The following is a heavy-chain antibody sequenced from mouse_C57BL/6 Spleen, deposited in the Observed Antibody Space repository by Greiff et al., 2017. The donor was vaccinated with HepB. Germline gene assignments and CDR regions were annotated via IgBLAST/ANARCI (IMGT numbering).Heavy chain of an antibody. D-gene: IGHD2-5*01. CDR2: IDPANGNT. J-gene: IGHJ4*01. CDR1: GFNIKNTY. Sequence: EVKLVESVAELVRPGASVKLSCTASGFNIKNTYMHWVKQRPEQGLEWIGRIDPANGNTKYAPKFQGKATITADTSSNTAYLQLSSLTSEDTAIYYCARSNYSNGYYYAMDYWGQGTSVTVSS. V-gene: IGHV14-3*01. CDR3: ARSNYSNGYYYAMDY.